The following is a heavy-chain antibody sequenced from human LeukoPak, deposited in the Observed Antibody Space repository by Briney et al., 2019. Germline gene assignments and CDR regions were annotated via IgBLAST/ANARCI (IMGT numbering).Heavy chain of an antibody. Sequence: GRSLRLSCATSGLSFENYPIQWVRQAPGKGLVWVAFISYDATFKYYADSVKGRFTISRDNSNSTVYLQMNSLRAEDTAVYYCARGRSGSSPVLDWDMDFWGKGTTVIVSS. CDR2: ISYDATFK. CDR1: GLSFENYP. CDR3: ARGRSGSSPVLDWDMDF. J-gene: IGHJ6*03. D-gene: IGHD6-19*01. V-gene: IGHV3-30*04.